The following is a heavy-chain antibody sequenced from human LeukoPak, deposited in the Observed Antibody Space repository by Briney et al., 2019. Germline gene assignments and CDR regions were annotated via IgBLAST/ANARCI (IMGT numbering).Heavy chain of an antibody. V-gene: IGHV3-11*01. CDR1: GFTFSDYY. CDR3: ARVPVTIFGVVIWGSPYGMDV. CDR2: ISSSGSTI. J-gene: IGHJ6*02. Sequence: PGGSLRLSCAASGFTFSDYYMSWIRQAPGKGLEWVSYISSSGSTIYYADSVKGRFTISRDNAKNSLYLQMNSLRAEDTAVYYCARVPVTIFGVVIWGSPYGMDVWGRGTTVTVSS. D-gene: IGHD3-3*01.